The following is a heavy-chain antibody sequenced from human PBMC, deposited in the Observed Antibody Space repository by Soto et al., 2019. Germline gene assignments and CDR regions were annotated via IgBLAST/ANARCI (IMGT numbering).Heavy chain of an antibody. V-gene: IGHV1-69*13. CDR1: GCSFRSNA. CDR2: IIPIFGTV. CDR3: ARVGEYCGGACPQYFQH. D-gene: IGHD2-21*02. Sequence: ASVKVSCKASGCSFRSNALSWVRQAPGQGLEWMGRIIPIFGTVDYAQRFQGRVTITADESTGTAYMELSSLRSEDTALYYCARVGEYCGGACPQYFQHWGQGTLVTVSS. J-gene: IGHJ1*01.